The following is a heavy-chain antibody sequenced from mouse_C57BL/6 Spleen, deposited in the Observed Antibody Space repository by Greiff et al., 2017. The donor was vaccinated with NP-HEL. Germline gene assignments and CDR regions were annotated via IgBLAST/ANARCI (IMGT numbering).Heavy chain of an antibody. V-gene: IGHV5-17*01. CDR1: GFTFSDYG. CDR3: ARGGDSSGYRYAMDY. D-gene: IGHD3-2*02. Sequence: EVQVVESGGGLVKPGGSLKLSCAASGFTFSDYGMHWVRQAPEKGLEWVAYISSGSSTIYYADTVKGRFTISRDNAKNTLFLQMTSLRSEDTAMYYCARGGDSSGYRYAMDYWGQGTSVTVSS. J-gene: IGHJ4*01. CDR2: ISSGSSTI.